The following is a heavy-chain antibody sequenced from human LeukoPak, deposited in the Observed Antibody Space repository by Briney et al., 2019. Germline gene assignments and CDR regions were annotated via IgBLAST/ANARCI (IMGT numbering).Heavy chain of an antibody. Sequence: PSETLSLTCDVYGGSFSGYYWSWIRQPPGKGLEWIGEINHSGSTNYNPSLKSRVTISVDTSKNQFSLKLSSVTAADTAVHYCARVRIVVVPAAIRVTGNAFDIWGQGTMVTVSS. CDR2: INHSGST. CDR3: ARVRIVVVPAAIRVTGNAFDI. CDR1: GGSFSGYY. D-gene: IGHD2-2*01. V-gene: IGHV4-34*01. J-gene: IGHJ3*02.